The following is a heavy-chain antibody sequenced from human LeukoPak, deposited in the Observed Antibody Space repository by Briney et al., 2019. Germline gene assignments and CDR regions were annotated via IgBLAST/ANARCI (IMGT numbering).Heavy chain of an antibody. CDR2: MNPNSGNT. D-gene: IGHD2-2*01. Sequence: ASVKVSCKASGYTFTSYDINWVRQATGQGLEWMGWMNPNSGNTGYAQKFQGRVTITRNTSISTAYMELSSLRSDDTAVYYCARVRDGIIVVVPAASLDYWGQGTLVTVSS. J-gene: IGHJ4*02. V-gene: IGHV1-8*03. CDR1: GYTFTSYD. CDR3: ARVRDGIIVVVPAASLDY.